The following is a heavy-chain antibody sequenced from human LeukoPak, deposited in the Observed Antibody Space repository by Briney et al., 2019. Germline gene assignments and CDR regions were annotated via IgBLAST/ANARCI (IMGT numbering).Heavy chain of an antibody. D-gene: IGHD4-23*01. CDR3: AREMTTVVGKNFDY. CDR1: GFTFSSYA. J-gene: IGHJ4*02. V-gene: IGHV3-23*01. Sequence: GGSLRLSCAASGFTFSSYAMSWVRQAPGKGLEWVSAISGSGGSTYYADSVKGRFTISRDNSKNTLYLQMNSLRVEDTALYYCAREMTTVVGKNFDYWGQGTLVTVSS. CDR2: ISGSGGST.